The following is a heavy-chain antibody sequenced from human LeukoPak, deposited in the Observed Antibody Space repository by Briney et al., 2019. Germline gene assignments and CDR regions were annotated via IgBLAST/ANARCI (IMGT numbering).Heavy chain of an antibody. CDR2: ILVNGDT. CDR3: IRDRFGERTFEI. J-gene: IGHJ3*02. Sequence: GGSLRLSCAASGFAFSNFDMPWVRQPTAGRLDWVAHILVNGDTQYAGSVKGRFTISRENAKSSVYLQMNSLRDGDTAVYHCIRDRFGERTFEIWGQGTMVTVSS. V-gene: IGHV3-13*01. D-gene: IGHD3-10*01. CDR1: GFAFSNFD.